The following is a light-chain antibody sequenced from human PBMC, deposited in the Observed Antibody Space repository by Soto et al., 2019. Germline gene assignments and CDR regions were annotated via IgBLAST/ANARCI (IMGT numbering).Light chain of an antibody. Sequence: QSVMTQPPSVSAAPGQKVTISGSGSSSNIGGNSVSWYQQLPGTAPNLLIYDDNKRPSGIPDRFSGSKSGTSATLGITGFQTGDEADYYCGSWDSSLSAYVFGTGTKVTVL. CDR2: DDN. V-gene: IGLV1-51*01. CDR3: GSWDSSLSAYV. CDR1: SSNIGGNS. J-gene: IGLJ1*01.